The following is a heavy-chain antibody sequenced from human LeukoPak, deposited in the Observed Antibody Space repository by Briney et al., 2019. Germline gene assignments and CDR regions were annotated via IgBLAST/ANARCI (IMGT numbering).Heavy chain of an antibody. J-gene: IGHJ6*03. Sequence: GGSLRLSCAASGFTFSSYDMSCVRQAPREELEWVSTITCSGGSTYYADSVKGRVTISRDNSQNPLYLQVNSLRAEDTAIYYCAKQSTGTAGYYFMDVWGKGTTVTVSS. V-gene: IGHV3-23*01. CDR2: ITCSGGST. CDR3: AKQSTGTAGYYFMDV. D-gene: IGHD1-1*01. CDR1: GFTFSSYD.